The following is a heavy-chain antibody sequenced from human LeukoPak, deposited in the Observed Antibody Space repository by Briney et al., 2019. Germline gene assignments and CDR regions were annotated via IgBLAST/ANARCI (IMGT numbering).Heavy chain of an antibody. CDR2: ISNRGGII. CDR3: VREDEYCSGGNCYAFDY. CDR1: GFAFSTYS. J-gene: IGHJ4*02. D-gene: IGHD2-15*01. Sequence: PGGSLRLSCAASGFAFSTYSMNWVRQAPGKGLEWVSYISNRGGIIHYADSVKGRFTVSRDNAKSSLYLHMTRLRDEDTALYYCVREDEYCSGGNCYAFDYWGQGALVSVSS. V-gene: IGHV3-48*02.